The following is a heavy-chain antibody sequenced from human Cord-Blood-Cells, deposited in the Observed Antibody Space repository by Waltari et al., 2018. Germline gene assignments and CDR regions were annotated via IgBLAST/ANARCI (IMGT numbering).Heavy chain of an antibody. CDR3: ARGGSSSWYWFDP. Sequence: QVQLMQSGAEVKKPGASVKVCFQASGDPFTSYDITWVRQATGQGREWMRWMNPNSGNTGYAQKFQGRVTITRNTSISTAYMELSSLRSEDTAVYYCARGGSSSWYWFDPWGQGTLVTVSS. V-gene: IGHV1-8*03. J-gene: IGHJ5*02. D-gene: IGHD6-13*01. CDR1: GDPFTSYD. CDR2: MNPNSGNT.